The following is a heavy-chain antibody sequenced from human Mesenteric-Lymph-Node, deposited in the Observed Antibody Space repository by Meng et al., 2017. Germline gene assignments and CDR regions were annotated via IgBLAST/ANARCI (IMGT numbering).Heavy chain of an antibody. Sequence: QVHIVQSGAEVKKPGAAVKVSCKASGYTFTNYAMHWVRQAPGQRLEWMGWINPGNGDTKYSQEFQGRVTITRDTSASTAYMELSSLRSEDTAMYYCVREVVVVVATLFDYWGQGTLVTVSS. D-gene: IGHD2-15*01. V-gene: IGHV1-3*01. CDR2: INPGNGDT. CDR3: VREVVVVVATLFDY. CDR1: GYTFTNYA. J-gene: IGHJ4*02.